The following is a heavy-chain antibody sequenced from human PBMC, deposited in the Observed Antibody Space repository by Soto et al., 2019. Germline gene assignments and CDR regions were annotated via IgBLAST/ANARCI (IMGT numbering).Heavy chain of an antibody. Sequence: SQTLSLTCAISGDSVSSNSAAWNWIRQSPSRGLEWLGRTYYRSKWYNDYAVSVKSRITIKPDTSKNQFSLQLNSVTPEDTAVYYCARAFIPSVGYCSSTSCLGWDYYYGMDVWGQGTTVTVSS. V-gene: IGHV6-1*01. CDR2: TYYRSKWYN. D-gene: IGHD2-2*01. CDR1: GDSVSSNSAA. J-gene: IGHJ6*02. CDR3: ARAFIPSVGYCSSTSCLGWDYYYGMDV.